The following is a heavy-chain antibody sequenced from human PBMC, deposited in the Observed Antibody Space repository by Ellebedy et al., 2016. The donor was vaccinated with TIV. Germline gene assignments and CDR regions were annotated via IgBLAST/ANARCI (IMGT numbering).Heavy chain of an antibody. V-gene: IGHV3-23*01. CDR2: IRGSGVST. Sequence: GESLKISCAASGFTFSSYAMSWVRQAPGKGLEWVSAIRGSGVSTYYADSVKGRFTISRDNSKNTLYVQMNSLRAEDTAVYYCAKDPGYCSSTSCYRYFQHWGQGTLVTVSS. CDR1: GFTFSSYA. CDR3: AKDPGYCSSTSCYRYFQH. D-gene: IGHD2-2*02. J-gene: IGHJ1*01.